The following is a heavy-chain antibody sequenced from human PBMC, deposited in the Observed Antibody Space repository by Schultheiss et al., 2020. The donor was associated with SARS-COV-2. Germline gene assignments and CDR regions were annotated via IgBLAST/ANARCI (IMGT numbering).Heavy chain of an antibody. J-gene: IGHJ3*02. CDR3: AVDSSGYLDAFDI. Sequence: SETLSLTCTVSGGSISSYYWSWIRQPPGKGLEWIGEIYHSGSTNYNPSLKSRVTISVDTSKNQFSLKLSSVTAADTAVYYCAVDSSGYLDAFDIWGQGTMVTVSS. V-gene: IGHV4-59*08. D-gene: IGHD3-22*01. CDR1: GGSISSYY. CDR2: IYHSGST.